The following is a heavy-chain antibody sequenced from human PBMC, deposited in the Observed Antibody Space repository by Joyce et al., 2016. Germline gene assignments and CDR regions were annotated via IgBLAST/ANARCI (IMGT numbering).Heavy chain of an antibody. J-gene: IGHJ4*02. CDR1: GFTFSRYS. D-gene: IGHD2-8*01. Sequence: EVQLVESGGGLVKPGGSLRLSCAASGFTFSRYSRSWVRQAPRKGLEWVSYRSSSSSYIKYTDAVKGRFTISRDNAKNSLYLQMNSLRVEDTAVYYCARSSYTNGIFDYWGQGTLVTVSS. CDR2: RSSSSSYI. CDR3: ARSSYTNGIFDY. V-gene: IGHV3-21*01.